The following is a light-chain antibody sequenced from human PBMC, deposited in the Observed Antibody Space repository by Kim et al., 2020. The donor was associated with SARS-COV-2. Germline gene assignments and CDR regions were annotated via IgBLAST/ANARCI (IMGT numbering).Light chain of an antibody. Sequence: GQRVTISCFGSGSNSARNVVNWYQQFPGTAPKLLIYATDQRSSGVPDRFSGSRSGTSASLDISGLQSDDEADYYCGTWDDSLNEWVFGGGTQLTVL. CDR2: ATD. CDR1: GSNSARNV. J-gene: IGLJ3*02. CDR3: GTWDDSLNEWV. V-gene: IGLV1-44*01.